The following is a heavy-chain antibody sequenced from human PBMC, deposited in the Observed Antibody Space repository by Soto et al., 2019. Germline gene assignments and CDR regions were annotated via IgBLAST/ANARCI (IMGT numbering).Heavy chain of an antibody. CDR2: ISNSGNTI. J-gene: IGHJ6*02. CDR3: ARDIDNRDYYYGLDV. CDR1: GFVFKNYE. D-gene: IGHD1-20*01. Sequence: GGSLRLSCVASGFVFKNYEMNWVRQAPGKGLEWISYISNSGNTIYVADSMRGRFTISRDDAKNSLFLQMNSLRADDTAVYYCARDIDNRDYYYGLDVWGQGTTVTVSS. V-gene: IGHV3-48*03.